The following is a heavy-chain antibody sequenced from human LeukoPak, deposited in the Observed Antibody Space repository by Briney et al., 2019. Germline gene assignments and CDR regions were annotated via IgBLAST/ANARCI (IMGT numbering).Heavy chain of an antibody. J-gene: IGHJ4*02. Sequence: GGSLRLSCAASGFTFSSYSMNWVRQAPGKGLVWVSHINSDGSWTSYADSVKGRFTISKDNAKNTVYLQMNSLRAEDTAVYYCVSFYETYWGRGTLVTVSS. V-gene: IGHV3-74*01. D-gene: IGHD2/OR15-2a*01. CDR3: VSFYETY. CDR2: INSDGSWT. CDR1: GFTFSSYS.